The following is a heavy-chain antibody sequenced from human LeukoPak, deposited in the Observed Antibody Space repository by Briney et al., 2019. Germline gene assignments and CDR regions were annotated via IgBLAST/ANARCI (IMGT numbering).Heavy chain of an antibody. Sequence: PGGSLRLSCAASGFTFSSYEMNWVRQAPGKGLEWVSYISSSGSNYIYYADSVKGRFTISRDNAKNSLYLQMNSLRAEDTAVYYCARGTPTTRDFDYWGQGTLVTVSS. V-gene: IGHV3-48*03. D-gene: IGHD4-11*01. CDR3: ARGTPTTRDFDY. CDR1: GFTFSSYE. CDR2: ISSSGSNYI. J-gene: IGHJ4*02.